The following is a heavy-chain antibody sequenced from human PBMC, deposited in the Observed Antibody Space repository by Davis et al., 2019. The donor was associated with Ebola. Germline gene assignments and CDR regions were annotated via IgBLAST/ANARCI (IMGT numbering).Heavy chain of an antibody. D-gene: IGHD6-13*01. CDR3: ARDGQQLVLRTFDY. V-gene: IGHV1-69*06. Sequence: SVKVSCKASGYTFTSYGISWVRQAPGQGLEWMGGIIPIFGTANYAQKFQGRVTITADKSTSTAYMELSSLRSEDTAVYCCARDGQQLVLRTFDYWGQGTLVTVSS. CDR1: GYTFTSYG. J-gene: IGHJ4*02. CDR2: IIPIFGTA.